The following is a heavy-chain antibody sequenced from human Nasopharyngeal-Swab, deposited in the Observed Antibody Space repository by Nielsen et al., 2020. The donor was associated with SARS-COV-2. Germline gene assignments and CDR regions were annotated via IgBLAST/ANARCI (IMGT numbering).Heavy chain of an antibody. Sequence: VRQAPGKGLEWVAVISFDGRRTYYADSVKGRFTISRDNSNNTLFLQLNSLRAEDAALYYCAKGVTMVRGFVNYFYYYTMDVWGQGTTVTVSS. J-gene: IGHJ6*02. D-gene: IGHD3-10*01. V-gene: IGHV3-30-3*02. CDR2: ISFDGRRT. CDR3: AKGVTMVRGFVNYFYYYTMDV.